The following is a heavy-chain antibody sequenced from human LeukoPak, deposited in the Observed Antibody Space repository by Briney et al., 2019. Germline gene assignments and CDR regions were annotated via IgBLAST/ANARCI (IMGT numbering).Heavy chain of an antibody. CDR2: INPNSGGT. D-gene: IGHD4-17*01. CDR1: GYTFTGYY. Sequence: GASVKVSCKASGYTFTGYYMHWVRQAPGQGLEWMGRINPNSGGTNYAQKFQGRVTMTRDTSISTAYMELSRLRSDDTAVYYCARDLSGGDYEGHWGQGTLVTVSS. V-gene: IGHV1-2*06. J-gene: IGHJ4*02. CDR3: ARDLSGGDYEGH.